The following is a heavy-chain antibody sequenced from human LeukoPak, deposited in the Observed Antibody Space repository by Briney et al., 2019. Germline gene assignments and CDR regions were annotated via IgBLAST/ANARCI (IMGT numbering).Heavy chain of an antibody. CDR2: ISGSGGST. CDR3: AKDHPRPARVYRKENYFDY. Sequence: GGSLRLSCAASGFTFSSYSMNWVRQAPGKGLEWVSAISGSGGSTYYADSVKGRFTIPRDNSKNTLYLQMNSLRAEDTAVYYCAKDHPRPARVYRKENYFDYWGQGTLVTVSS. J-gene: IGHJ4*02. V-gene: IGHV3-23*01. CDR1: GFTFSSYS. D-gene: IGHD1-14*01.